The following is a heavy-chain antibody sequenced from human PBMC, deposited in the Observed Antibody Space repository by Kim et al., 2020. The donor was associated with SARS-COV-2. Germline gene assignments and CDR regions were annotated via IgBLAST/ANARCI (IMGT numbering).Heavy chain of an antibody. Sequence: GGSLRLSCAASGFTFSSYGMHWVRQAPGKGLEWVAVISYDGSNKYYADSVKGRFTISRDNSKNTLYLQMNSLRAEDTAVYYCARDRQQLCSYYYGMDVWGQGAPVSASS. D-gene: IGHD6-13*01. J-gene: IGHJ6*02. CDR1: GFTFSSYG. CDR2: ISYDGSNK. V-gene: IGHV3-33*05. CDR3: ARDRQQLCSYYYGMDV.